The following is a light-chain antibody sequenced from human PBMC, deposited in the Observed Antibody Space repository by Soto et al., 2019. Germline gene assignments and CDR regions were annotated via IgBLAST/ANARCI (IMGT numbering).Light chain of an antibody. J-gene: IGKJ2*01. V-gene: IGKV3-15*01. Sequence: EIVMTQSPATLSVSPGERATLSCRASQSISSDLAWYQQKPGQAPRLLIYGASTRATDIPARISGSGFGTDFTLTISSLQSEDFAVYYCQQYNKWPPQYTFGQGTKLEIK. CDR1: QSISSD. CDR2: GAS. CDR3: QQYNKWPPQYT.